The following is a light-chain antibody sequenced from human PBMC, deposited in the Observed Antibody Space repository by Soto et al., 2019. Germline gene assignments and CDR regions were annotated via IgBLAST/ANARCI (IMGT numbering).Light chain of an antibody. V-gene: IGKV3-11*01. CDR3: QQRSNWPRLT. CDR2: DAS. Sequence: EIVLTQSPATLSLSPGERATLSCGASQSVSSYLAWYQQKPGQAPRLLIYDASNRATGIPARFSGSGSGTDLTLTISSLEPEDFAVYYCQQRSNWPRLTFGGGTKVDIK. J-gene: IGKJ4*01. CDR1: QSVSSY.